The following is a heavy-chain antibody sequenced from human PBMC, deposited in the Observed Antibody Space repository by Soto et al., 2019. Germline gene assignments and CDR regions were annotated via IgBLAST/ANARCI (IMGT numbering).Heavy chain of an antibody. Sequence: SQTLSLTCAISGDSVSSNSAAWNWIRQSPSRGLEWLGRTYYRSKWYNDYAVSVKSRITINPDTSKNQFSLQLNSVTPEDTAVYYCARAARGDHRFRSSYDYYVMDVWGQGTTVTVSS. CDR2: TYYRSKWYN. V-gene: IGHV6-1*01. CDR1: GDSVSSNSAA. D-gene: IGHD3-16*01. CDR3: ARAARGDHRFRSSYDYYVMDV. J-gene: IGHJ6*02.